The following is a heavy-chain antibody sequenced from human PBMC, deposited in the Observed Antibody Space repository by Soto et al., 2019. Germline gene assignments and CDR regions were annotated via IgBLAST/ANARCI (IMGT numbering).Heavy chain of an antibody. CDR2: IYYSGST. Sequence: QVQLQESGPGLVKPSETLSLTCTVSGGSVSSGSYYWSWIRQPPGKGLEWIGYIYYSGSTNYNPALRIRVTISVDTSKTRFSLKLSSVTAADTAVYYCARIPSDILTGYGYYGMDVWGQGTTVTVSS. CDR1: GGSVSSGSYY. CDR3: ARIPSDILTGYGYYGMDV. J-gene: IGHJ6*02. V-gene: IGHV4-61*01. D-gene: IGHD3-9*01.